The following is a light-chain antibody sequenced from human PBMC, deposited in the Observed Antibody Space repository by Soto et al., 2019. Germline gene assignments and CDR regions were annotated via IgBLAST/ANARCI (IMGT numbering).Light chain of an antibody. Sequence: EIVFTQSPGTLSLSPGERDTLSCRASQSVSSSYLAWYQQKHGQPXRVLIYGASSRATGIPDRFSGSGSGTDLTITISRLEPEDFEVFYCQHYDSLPITFGQGTRLEIK. J-gene: IGKJ5*01. V-gene: IGKV3-20*01. CDR1: QSVSSSY. CDR3: QHYDSLPIT. CDR2: GAS.